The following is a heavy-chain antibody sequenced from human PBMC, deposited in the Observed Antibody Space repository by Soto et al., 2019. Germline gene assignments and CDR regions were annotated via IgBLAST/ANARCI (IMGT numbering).Heavy chain of an antibody. D-gene: IGHD5-12*01. J-gene: IGHJ4*02. V-gene: IGHV3-21*01. CDR2: ISASSTYI. CDR3: ARGWLRDPWMY. CDR1: GFIFSSYT. Sequence: EVQLVESGGGLVKPGGSLRLSCAASGFIFSSYTMNWVRQAPGKGLEWVSSISASSTYIYYADSLKGRFTISRDNAYNSLYLKMNSLRADDAAVYYCARGWLRDPWMYWGQGTLVTVSS.